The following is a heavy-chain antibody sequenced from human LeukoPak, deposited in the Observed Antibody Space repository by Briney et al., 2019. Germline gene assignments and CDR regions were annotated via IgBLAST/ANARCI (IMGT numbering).Heavy chain of an antibody. CDR2: VNHSGST. CDR1: GGSFSGYY. J-gene: IGHJ6*02. D-gene: IGHD3-3*01. CDR3: ARVPYVFYDFWSGYSSGMDV. Sequence: MSSETLSLTCAVYGGSFSGYYWSWIRQPPGKGLEWIGEVNHSGSTNYNPSLKSRVTISVDTSKNQSSLKLSSVTAADTAVYYCARVPYVFYDFWSGYSSGMDVWGQGTTVTVSS. V-gene: IGHV4-34*01.